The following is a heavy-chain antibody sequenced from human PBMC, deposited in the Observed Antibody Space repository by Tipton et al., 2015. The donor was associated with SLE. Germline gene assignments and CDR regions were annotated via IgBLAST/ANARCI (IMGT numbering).Heavy chain of an antibody. J-gene: IGHJ5*02. CDR3: VRGPNRGWFDP. CDR1: GFTFSDYY. CDR2: VSRSGSSI. V-gene: IGHV3-11*04. D-gene: IGHD4/OR15-4a*01. Sequence: SLRLSCAASGFTFSDYYMSWIRQAPGQGLGWVSYVSRSGSSIYYADSVKGRFTISRDNANNSLYLQMDSLSLEDTAMYYCVRGPNRGWFDPWGQGALVTVSS.